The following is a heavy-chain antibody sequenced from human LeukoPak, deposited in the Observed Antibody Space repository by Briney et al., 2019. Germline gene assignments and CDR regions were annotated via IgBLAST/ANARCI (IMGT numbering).Heavy chain of an antibody. CDR2: FYYSGST. V-gene: IGHV4-39*01. CDR3: ASHHSGASPSDAFDI. CDR1: GGSISSSGYY. Sequence: SETLSLTCTVSGGSISSSGYYWDWLRQPPGQGLEWIGNFYYSGSTYYNPSLKSRVTVSVDTSKNQFSLKLSSVTAADTAVYYCASHHSGASPSDAFDIWGQGTMVTVSS. J-gene: IGHJ3*02. D-gene: IGHD5-12*01.